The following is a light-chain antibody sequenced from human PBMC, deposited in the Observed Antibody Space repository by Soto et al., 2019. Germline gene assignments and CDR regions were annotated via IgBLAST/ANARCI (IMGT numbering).Light chain of an antibody. Sequence: DIQLTQYPSSVSASIGDRVTITCRASRDISSWLAWYQQKPGQAPNILVFAASTLQRGVPTRFSGRGSGTEFTLTIDSLQAEDFATYYCQQADSLPLTFGGGTKVDIK. CDR1: RDISSW. V-gene: IGKV1-12*01. J-gene: IGKJ4*01. CDR2: AAS. CDR3: QQADSLPLT.